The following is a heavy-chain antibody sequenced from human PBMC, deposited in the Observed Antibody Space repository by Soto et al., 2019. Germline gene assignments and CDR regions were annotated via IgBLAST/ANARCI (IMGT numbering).Heavy chain of an antibody. CDR2: IYESGRT. V-gene: IGHV4-30-2*01. D-gene: IGHD1-26*01. CDR1: GASISTGSYS. Sequence: SETLSLTCIVSGASISTGSYSWSWIRQPLGKGPEWIGYIYESGRTYYKPSLKSRASISMDKSRNQFSVRLTSVTAADTAVYFCARGDRYSGSFSDYFDPWGQGTLVT. J-gene: IGHJ5*02. CDR3: ARGDRYSGSFSDYFDP.